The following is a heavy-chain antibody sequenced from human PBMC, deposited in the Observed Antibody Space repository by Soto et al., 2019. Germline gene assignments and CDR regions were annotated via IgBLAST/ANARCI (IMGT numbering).Heavy chain of an antibody. CDR2: IYYSGST. V-gene: IGHV4-39*01. CDR1: GGSISSTSYY. CDR3: ARHVRYCRSTRCYGVYYYGMDV. Sequence: ASETLSLTCTVHGGSISSTSYYRGWIRPPPGKGLELSGSIYYSGSTYYNPSLKSRVTISVDTSKNQFSLKLSSVTAADTAVYYCARHVRYCRSTRCYGVYYYGMDVWGQGTTVTSP. D-gene: IGHD2-2*01. J-gene: IGHJ6*02.